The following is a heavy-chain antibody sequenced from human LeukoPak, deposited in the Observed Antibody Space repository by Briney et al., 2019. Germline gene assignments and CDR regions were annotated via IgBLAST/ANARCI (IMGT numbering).Heavy chain of an antibody. CDR3: ARDRRGWELPYYFDY. D-gene: IGHD1-26*01. CDR2: ISYDGSNK. J-gene: IGHJ4*02. V-gene: IGHV3-30*01. CDR1: GFTFSSYA. Sequence: GGSLRLSCAASGFTFSSYAMHWVRQAPGKGLEWVAVISYDGSNKYYADSVKGRFTISRDNSKNTLYLQMNSLRAEDTAVYYCARDRRGWELPYYFDYWGQGTLVTVSS.